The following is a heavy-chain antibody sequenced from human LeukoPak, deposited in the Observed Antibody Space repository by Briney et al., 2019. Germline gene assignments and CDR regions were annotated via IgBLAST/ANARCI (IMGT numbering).Heavy chain of an antibody. J-gene: IGHJ4*02. Sequence: PSETLSLTCTVSGGSISSGDYYWSWIRQPPGKGLEWIGYIYYSGSTYYNPSLKSRVTISVDTSKNQFSLKLSSVTAADTAVYYCARDGGLQPFDYWGQGTLVTVSS. CDR1: GGSISSGDYY. CDR2: IYYSGST. CDR3: ARDGGLQPFDY. D-gene: IGHD4-11*01. V-gene: IGHV4-30-4*08.